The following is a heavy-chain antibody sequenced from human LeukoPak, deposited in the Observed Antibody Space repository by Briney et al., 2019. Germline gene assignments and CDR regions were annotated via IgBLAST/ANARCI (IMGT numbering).Heavy chain of an antibody. J-gene: IGHJ3*02. Sequence: GGSLRLSCAASGFTFSSYAMSWVRQAPGKGLEWVSAISGSGGSTYYADSVKGRFTISRDNSKNTLYLQMNSLRAEDTAVYYCAKDPPNDDYGDYGPLGAFDIWGQGTMVTVSS. V-gene: IGHV3-23*01. CDR3: AKDPPNDDYGDYGPLGAFDI. CDR1: GFTFSSYA. CDR2: ISGSGGST. D-gene: IGHD4-17*01.